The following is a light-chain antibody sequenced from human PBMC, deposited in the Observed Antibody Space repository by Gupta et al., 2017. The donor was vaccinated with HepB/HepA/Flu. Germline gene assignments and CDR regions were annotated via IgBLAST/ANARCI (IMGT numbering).Light chain of an antibody. CDR2: DTS. CDR3: QQTFTLPWT. J-gene: IGKJ1*01. CDR1: QSIGTS. V-gene: IGKV6-21*01. Sequence: VLTQSQDFQSVTPKEKVTIICRATQSIGTSLHWYQQKPRQSPKLLINDTSQTFSGVPARFSGSGSGTEFTLTINSLEAEDAATYFCQQTFTLPWTFGQGTKVEIK.